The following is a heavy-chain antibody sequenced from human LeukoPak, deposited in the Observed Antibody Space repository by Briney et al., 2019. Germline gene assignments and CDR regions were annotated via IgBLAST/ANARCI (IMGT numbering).Heavy chain of an antibody. Sequence: SETLSLTCAVSGGSISSSNYYWGWIRQPPGKGLEWIGEINHSGSTNYNPSLKSRVTISVDTSKNQFSLKLSSVTAADTAVYYCASDYGDYVYGYWGQGTLVTVSS. CDR3: ASDYGDYVYGY. CDR2: INHSGST. J-gene: IGHJ4*02. CDR1: GGSISSSNYY. V-gene: IGHV4-39*07. D-gene: IGHD4-17*01.